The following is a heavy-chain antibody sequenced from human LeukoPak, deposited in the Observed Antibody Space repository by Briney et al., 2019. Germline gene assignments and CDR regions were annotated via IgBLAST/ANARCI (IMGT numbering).Heavy chain of an antibody. CDR2: IYYSGST. J-gene: IGHJ4*02. D-gene: IGHD1-7*01. CDR1: GGSISSYY. Sequence: SETLSPTCTVSGGSISSYYWSWIRQPPGKGLEWIGYIYYSGSTNYNPSLKSRVTISVDTSKNQFSLKLSSVTAADTAVYYCACGITGTTYFDYWGQGTLVTVSS. CDR3: ACGITGTTYFDY. V-gene: IGHV4-59*01.